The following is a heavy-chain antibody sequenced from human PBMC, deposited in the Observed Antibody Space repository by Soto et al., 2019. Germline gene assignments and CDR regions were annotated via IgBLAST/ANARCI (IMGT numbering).Heavy chain of an antibody. V-gene: IGHV1-18*01. CDR1: GYTFTSYV. Sequence: ASVKVSSKAPGYTFTSYVISWVRPAPAQGHKWMVWISSNNVNTNDAQKRQGRVTMTTDTSTSTAYMELRSLRSDDTAVYYCARACGAGLQRTGGGYCYYYMDVWGKETTVTVSS. CDR2: ISSNNVNT. CDR3: ARACGAGLQRTGGGYCYYYMDV. D-gene: IGHD2-21*01. J-gene: IGHJ6*03.